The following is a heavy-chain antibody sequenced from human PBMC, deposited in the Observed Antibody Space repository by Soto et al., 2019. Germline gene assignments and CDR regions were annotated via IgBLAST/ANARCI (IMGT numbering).Heavy chain of an antibody. J-gene: IGHJ4*02. CDR3: SRRSKYYYGSGSYYTTQDY. D-gene: IGHD3-10*01. CDR2: LTHSGST. V-gene: IGHV4-34*01. Sequence: KTSETLSLTCAVYGGSFSGYYWSWIRQPPGKELEWIGELTHSGSTNYNPSLKSRVTISVDTSKNQFSLKLSSVTAADTAVYYCSRRSKYYYGSGSYYTTQDYFGQGTLVALSS. CDR1: GGSFSGYY.